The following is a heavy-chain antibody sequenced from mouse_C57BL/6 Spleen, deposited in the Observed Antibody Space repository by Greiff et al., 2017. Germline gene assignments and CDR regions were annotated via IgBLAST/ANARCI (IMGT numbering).Heavy chain of an antibody. Sequence: QVQLQQPGAELVKPGASVKMSCKASGYTFTSYWITWVKQRPGQGLEWIGDIYPGSGSTNYNEKFKSKATLTVDTSSSTAYMQLSSLTSEDSAVYYCARDHYCGSSYTASGYAMDYWGQGTSVTVSS. CDR2: IYPGSGST. J-gene: IGHJ4*01. CDR1: GYTFTSYW. V-gene: IGHV1-55*01. CDR3: ARDHYCGSSYTASGYAMDY. D-gene: IGHD1-1*01.